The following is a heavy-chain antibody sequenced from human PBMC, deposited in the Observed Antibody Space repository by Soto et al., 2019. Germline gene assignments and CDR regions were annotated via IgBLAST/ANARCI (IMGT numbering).Heavy chain of an antibody. V-gene: IGHV3-7*01. CDR2: IKQEGSDK. CDR3: ARVGPQWELLELGFDY. J-gene: IGHJ4*02. D-gene: IGHD1-26*01. CDR1: GFTFSVYW. Sequence: GGSLRLSCAASGFTFSVYWMTWVRQAPGKGLEWVANIKQEGSDKYYVDSVKGRFTISRDNAKHSLYLQMNSLRAEDTAVYYCARVGPQWELLELGFDYWGQGTLVTVSS.